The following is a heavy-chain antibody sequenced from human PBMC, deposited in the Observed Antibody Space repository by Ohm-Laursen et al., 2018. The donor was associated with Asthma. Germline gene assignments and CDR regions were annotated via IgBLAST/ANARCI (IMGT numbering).Heavy chain of an antibody. Sequence: SQTLSLTCAVYGGSFSGYFWSWIRQPPGKGLEWIGEINHSGSTNYNPSLKSRVTISVDKSKNQFSLKLSSVTAADTAVYYCARDISGSYVDYWGQGTLVTVSS. CDR3: ARDISGSYVDY. CDR2: INHSGST. CDR1: GGSFSGYF. V-gene: IGHV4-34*01. J-gene: IGHJ4*02. D-gene: IGHD1-26*01.